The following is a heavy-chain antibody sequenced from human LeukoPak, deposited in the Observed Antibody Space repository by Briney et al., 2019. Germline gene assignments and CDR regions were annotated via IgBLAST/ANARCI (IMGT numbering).Heavy chain of an antibody. CDR1: GFNLSSYW. V-gene: IGHV3-74*01. J-gene: IGHJ4*02. CDR2: INSDGSST. Sequence: GGSLRLSCEASGFNLSSYWMHWLRQAPGKGLVWVSRINSDGSSTRYADSVKGRLTISRDNAKNTLYLQMNILRAEDTAVYYCAREGSYYYYYSSGYYCGLFDYWGQGTLVTVSS. CDR3: AREGSYYYYYSSGYYCGLFDY. D-gene: IGHD3-22*01.